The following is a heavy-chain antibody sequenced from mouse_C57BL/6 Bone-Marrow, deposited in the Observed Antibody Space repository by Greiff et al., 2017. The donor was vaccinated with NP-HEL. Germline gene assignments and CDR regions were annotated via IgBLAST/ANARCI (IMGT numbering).Heavy chain of an antibody. Sequence: VQLQQSGAELVKPGASVKLSCKATGYTFTEYTIHWVKQRSGQGLEWIGWFYPGSGSIKYNEKFKDKATLTADKSSSTVYMELSRLTSEDSAVYFCARHEGYGNYGYWYFDVWGTGTTVTVSS. CDR2: FYPGSGSI. D-gene: IGHD2-1*01. J-gene: IGHJ1*03. CDR3: ARHEGYGNYGYWYFDV. CDR1: GYTFTEYT. V-gene: IGHV1-62-2*01.